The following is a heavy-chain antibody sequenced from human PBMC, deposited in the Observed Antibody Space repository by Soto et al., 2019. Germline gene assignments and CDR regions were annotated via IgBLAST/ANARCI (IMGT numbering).Heavy chain of an antibody. J-gene: IGHJ6*02. CDR1: GRSFSGYY. CDR3: ARGRRWLQLNYYYGMDV. Sequence: SETLSLTCALYGRSFSGYYWSWIRQPPGKGLEWIGEINHSGSTNYNPSLKSRVTISVDTSKNQFSLKLSSVTAADTAVYYCARGRRWLQLNYYYGMDVWGQGTTIT. V-gene: IGHV4-34*01. D-gene: IGHD5-12*01. CDR2: INHSGST.